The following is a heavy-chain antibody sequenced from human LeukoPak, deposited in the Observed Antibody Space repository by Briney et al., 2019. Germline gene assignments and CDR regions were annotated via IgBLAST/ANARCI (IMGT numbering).Heavy chain of an antibody. CDR3: ARDYGGNSGFDP. V-gene: IGHV4-30-2*01. CDR1: GGSISSGGHS. D-gene: IGHD4-23*01. CDR2: IYHSGSGST. Sequence: SETLSLTCTVSGGSISSGGHSWSWIRQPPGKGLEWIGYIYHSGSGSTYYNPSLKSRVTISIDKSKNQFSLKLNSVTAADTAVYYCARDYGGNSGFDPWGQGTLVTVSS. J-gene: IGHJ5*02.